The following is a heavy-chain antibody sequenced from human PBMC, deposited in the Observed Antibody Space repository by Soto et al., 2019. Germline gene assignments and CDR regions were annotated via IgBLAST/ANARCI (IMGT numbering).Heavy chain of an antibody. D-gene: IGHD2-21*02. Sequence: HPGGSLRLSCAASGFTFSSYGMHWVRQAPGKGLEWVAVIWYDGSNKYYADSVKGRFTISRDNSKNTLYLQMNSLRAEDTAVYYSARDTAYCGGDSYFDYWGQGTLVTVSS. CDR1: GFTFSSYG. V-gene: IGHV3-33*01. CDR2: IWYDGSNK. J-gene: IGHJ4*02. CDR3: ARDTAYCGGDSYFDY.